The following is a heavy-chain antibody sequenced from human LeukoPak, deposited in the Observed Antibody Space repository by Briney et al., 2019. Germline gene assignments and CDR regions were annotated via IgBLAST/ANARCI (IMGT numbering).Heavy chain of an antibody. CDR2: IYYSGST. Sequence: SETLSLTCTVSGGSISSSSYYWGWIRQPPGKGLEWIGSIYYSGSTYYNPSLKSRVTISVDTSKNQFSLKLSSVTAADTAVYYCARLIVVVPAAKYYFDYWGQGTLVTVSS. CDR1: GGSISSSSYY. J-gene: IGHJ4*02. V-gene: IGHV4-39*01. D-gene: IGHD2-2*01. CDR3: ARLIVVVPAAKYYFDY.